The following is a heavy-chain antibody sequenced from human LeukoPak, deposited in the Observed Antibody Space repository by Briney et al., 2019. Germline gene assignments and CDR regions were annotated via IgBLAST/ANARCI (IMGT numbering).Heavy chain of an antibody. CDR3: AREAQHVRYFDWLLNHSKLSSFDP. D-gene: IGHD3-9*01. CDR2: INPNSGGT. Sequence: ASVKVSCKASGYTFTGYYMHWVRQAPGQGLEWMGWINPNSGGTNYAQKFQGRVTMTRDTSISTAYMELSRLRSDDTAVYYCAREAQHVRYFDWLLNHSKLSSFDPWGQGTLVTVSS. V-gene: IGHV1-2*02. J-gene: IGHJ5*02. CDR1: GYTFTGYY.